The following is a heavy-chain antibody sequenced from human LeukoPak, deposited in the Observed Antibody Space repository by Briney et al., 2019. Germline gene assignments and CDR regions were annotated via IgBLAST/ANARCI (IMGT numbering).Heavy chain of an antibody. J-gene: IGHJ4*02. CDR1: GFSFSDYN. Sequence: KSGGSLRLSCIASGFSFSDYNMGWVRQAPGKGLEYVSFISSHKSLDHGDSIEGRFTIPRDNARNSPYLQISSLRAEDTAVYYCARAGRGNRRISVLGLLMSPFDSWGQGIQVTVSS. D-gene: IGHD1-14*01. V-gene: IGHV3-69-1*01. CDR2: ISSHKSL. CDR3: ARAGRGNRRISVLGLLMSPFDS.